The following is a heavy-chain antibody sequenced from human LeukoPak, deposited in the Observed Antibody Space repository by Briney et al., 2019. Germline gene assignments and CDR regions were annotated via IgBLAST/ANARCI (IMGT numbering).Heavy chain of an antibody. D-gene: IGHD3-10*01. CDR2: ISGTGGRT. CDR3: AKRGVVVRVILVGFHREAYYFHS. J-gene: IGHJ4*02. V-gene: IGHV3-23*01. CDR1: GITLSNYG. Sequence: QSGGSLRLSCAVSGITLSNYGMSWVRQAPGTGLEWVAGISGTGGRTNYADSVKGRFTISRDNPKNTLYLQMNSLRAEDTAVYFCAKRGVVVRVILVGFHREAYYFHSWGQGALVTVSS.